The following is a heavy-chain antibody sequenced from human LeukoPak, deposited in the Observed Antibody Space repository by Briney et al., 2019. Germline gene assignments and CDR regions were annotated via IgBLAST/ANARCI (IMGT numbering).Heavy chain of an antibody. Sequence: ASVKVSSKASGYTFTGYYMHWVRQAPGQGLEWMGWINPNSGGTNYAQKLQGRVTMTTDTSTSTAYMELRSLRSDDTAVYYCARGAMEYDFWSGYYTSFDYWGQGTLVTVSS. D-gene: IGHD3-3*01. J-gene: IGHJ4*02. CDR3: ARGAMEYDFWSGYYTSFDY. V-gene: IGHV1-2*02. CDR1: GYTFTGYY. CDR2: INPNSGGT.